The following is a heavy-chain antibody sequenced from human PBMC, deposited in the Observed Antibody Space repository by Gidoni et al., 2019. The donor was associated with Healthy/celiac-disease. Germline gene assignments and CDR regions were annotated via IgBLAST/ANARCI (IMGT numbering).Heavy chain of an antibody. Sequence: EVQLVESGGGLIQPGGSLRISCAASGFTVSSNYMSWVRQAPGKGLEWVSVIYSGGSTYYADSVKGRFTISRDNSKNTLYLQMNSLRAEDTAVYYCARERGTVTDRHDAFDIWGQGTMVTVSS. CDR3: ARERGTVTDRHDAFDI. CDR1: GFTVSSNY. V-gene: IGHV3-53*01. D-gene: IGHD3-16*01. J-gene: IGHJ3*02. CDR2: IYSGGST.